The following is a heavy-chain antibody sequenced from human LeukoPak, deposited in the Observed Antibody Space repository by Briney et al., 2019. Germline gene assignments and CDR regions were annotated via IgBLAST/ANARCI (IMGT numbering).Heavy chain of an antibody. Sequence: GGSLRLSCAASGFTFSSYAMHWVRQAPGKGLEWVAVISYDGSNKYYADSVKGRFTISRDNSKNTLYLQMNSLRAEDTAVYYCAKEDSSSWPEHFDYWGQGTLVTVSS. CDR1: GFTFSSYA. J-gene: IGHJ4*02. D-gene: IGHD6-13*01. CDR3: AKEDSSSWPEHFDY. CDR2: ISYDGSNK. V-gene: IGHV3-30-3*01.